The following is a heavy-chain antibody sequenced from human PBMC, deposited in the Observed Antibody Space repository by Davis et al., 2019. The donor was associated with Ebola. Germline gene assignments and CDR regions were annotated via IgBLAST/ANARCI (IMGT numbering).Heavy chain of an antibody. V-gene: IGHV3-33*01. CDR2: IWYDGSNK. CDR3: ARGEVRFVEWLTWWFDP. CDR1: GFTFSSYG. J-gene: IGHJ5*02. D-gene: IGHD3-3*01. Sequence: GESLKISCAASGFTFSSYGMHWVRQAPGKGLEWVAVIWYDGSNKYYADSVKGRFTISRDNSKNTLYLQMNSLRAEDTAVYYCARGEVRFVEWLTWWFDPWGQGTLVTVSS.